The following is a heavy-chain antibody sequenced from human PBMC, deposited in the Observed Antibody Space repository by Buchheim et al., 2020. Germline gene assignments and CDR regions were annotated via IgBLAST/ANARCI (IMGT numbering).Heavy chain of an antibody. D-gene: IGHD6-19*01. CDR2: IKQAGSDK. CDR1: GFTFSSYW. Sequence: EVQLVVSGGGLVQPGGSLRLSCAASGFTFSSYWMSWVRQAPGKGLEWVANIKQAGSDKYYVVSVKGRFTISRDNANISLSLQRNSLRAKDTAVYYFARATGSGWYYFDYWGQGTL. CDR3: ARATGSGWYYFDY. J-gene: IGHJ4*02. V-gene: IGHV3-7*01.